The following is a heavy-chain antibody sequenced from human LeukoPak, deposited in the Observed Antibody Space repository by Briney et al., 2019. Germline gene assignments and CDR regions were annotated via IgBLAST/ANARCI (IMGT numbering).Heavy chain of an antibody. CDR2: IRYDGSNK. CDR3: AKELQFYDYVWTRLDY. CDR1: GFTFSSYG. Sequence: GGSLRLSCAASGFTFSSYGMHWVRQAPGKGLERVAFIRYDGSNKYYADSVKGRFNISRDNSKNTLYLQMTSLRAEDTAVYYCAKELQFYDYVWTRLDYWGQGTLVTVSS. D-gene: IGHD3-16*01. V-gene: IGHV3-30*02. J-gene: IGHJ4*02.